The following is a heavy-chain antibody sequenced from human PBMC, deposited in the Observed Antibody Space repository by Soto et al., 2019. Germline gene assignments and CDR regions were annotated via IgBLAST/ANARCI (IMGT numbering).Heavy chain of an antibody. D-gene: IGHD3-9*01. CDR3: ARAPPILTGYSRFDY. CDR1: GFTFSSYS. Sequence: EVQLVESGGGLVQPGGSLRLSCAASGFTFSSYSMNWVRQAPGKGLEWVSYISSSSSTIYYADSVKGRFTISRDNAKNSLYLQMNSLRDEDSAVYYCARAPPILTGYSRFDYWGQGTLVTVSS. V-gene: IGHV3-48*02. CDR2: ISSSSSTI. J-gene: IGHJ4*02.